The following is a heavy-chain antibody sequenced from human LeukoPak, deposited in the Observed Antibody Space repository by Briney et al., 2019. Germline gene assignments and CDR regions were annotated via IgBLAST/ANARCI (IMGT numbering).Heavy chain of an antibody. J-gene: IGHJ2*01. CDR2: IYYSGST. CDR3: ARRTYFDL. Sequence: SETLSLTCTVSGGSISNYYWSWVRQPPGKGLEWIGYIYYSGSTTYNPSLKSRVTISVDTSKNQFSLKLSSVAAADTAVYYCARRTYFDLWGRGTLVTVSS. V-gene: IGHV4-59*08. CDR1: GGSISNYY.